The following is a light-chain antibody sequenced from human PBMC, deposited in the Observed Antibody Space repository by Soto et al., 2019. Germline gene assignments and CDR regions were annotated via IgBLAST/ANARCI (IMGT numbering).Light chain of an antibody. CDR3: GSYASATLI. V-gene: IGLV2-14*03. J-gene: IGLJ2*01. CDR1: SSDIGAYDY. Sequence: QSVLTQPASVSGSPGQLITISCTGTSSDIGAYDYVSWFQQYSGKAPTLIIYEVRFRPSGVSSRFSGSKSGNTASLTISGLQTEDEADYYCGSYASATLIFGGGTKLTVL. CDR2: EVR.